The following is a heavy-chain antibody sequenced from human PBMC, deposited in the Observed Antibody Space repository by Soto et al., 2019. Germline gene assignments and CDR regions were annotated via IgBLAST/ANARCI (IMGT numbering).Heavy chain of an antibody. Sequence: QVQLVESGGGVVQPGRSLRLSCAASGFTFSSYGMHWVRQAPGKGLEWVAVIWSDGSNKYYADSVKGRFTISRDNSKNTLYLQMNSLRAEDTAVYYCARDRRANDYFAFDIWGQGTMVTVSS. CDR1: GFTFSSYG. CDR2: IWSDGSNK. V-gene: IGHV3-33*01. J-gene: IGHJ3*02. CDR3: ARDRRANDYFAFDI. D-gene: IGHD4-17*01.